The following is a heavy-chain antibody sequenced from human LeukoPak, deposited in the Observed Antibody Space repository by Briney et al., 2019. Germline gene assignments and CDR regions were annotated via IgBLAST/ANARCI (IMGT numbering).Heavy chain of an antibody. CDR2: ISGSGGST. V-gene: IGHV3-23*01. D-gene: IGHD6-6*01. Sequence: PGGSLRLSCAASGFTFSSYAMSWVRQAPGKGLEWVSAISGSGGSTYYADSVKGRFTISRDNSKNTLYLQMNSLRAEDTAVYYCARVIAARRVFDYWGQGTLVTVSS. J-gene: IGHJ4*02. CDR3: ARVIAARRVFDY. CDR1: GFTFSSYA.